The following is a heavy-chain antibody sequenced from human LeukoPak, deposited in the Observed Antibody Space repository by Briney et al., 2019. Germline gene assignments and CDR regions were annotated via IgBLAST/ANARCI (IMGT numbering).Heavy chain of an antibody. CDR3: VRGRTVRGVIKFYYYMDV. D-gene: IGHD3-10*01. V-gene: IGHV4-34*01. CDR1: GGSFSGYN. Sequence: SETLSLTCGVSGGSFSGYNWSWIRQPPGKGLEWIGEINYSGSTNYNPSLKSRVTISVDTSKNKFSLKLSSVTAADTAVYYCVRGRTVRGVIKFYYYMDVWGKGTTVTVSS. J-gene: IGHJ6*03. CDR2: INYSGST.